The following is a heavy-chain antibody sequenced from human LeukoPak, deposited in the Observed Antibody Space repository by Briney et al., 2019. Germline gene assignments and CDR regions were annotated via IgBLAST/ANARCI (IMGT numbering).Heavy chain of an antibody. Sequence: SETLSLTCAVYSGSFSGYYWSWIRQPPGKGLEWIGEINHSGSTNYNPSLKSRVTISVETSKNQFSVNLSSVTAADTAVYYCARQEGDYVDHWGQGTLVTVSS. CDR3: ARQEGDYVDH. CDR2: INHSGST. CDR1: SGSFSGYY. J-gene: IGHJ4*02. V-gene: IGHV4-34*01.